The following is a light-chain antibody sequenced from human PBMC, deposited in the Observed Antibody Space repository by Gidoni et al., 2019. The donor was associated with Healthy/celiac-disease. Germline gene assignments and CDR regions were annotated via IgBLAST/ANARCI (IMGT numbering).Light chain of an antibody. V-gene: IGLV2-23*01. CDR1: SSDVGSYNL. CDR2: EGS. Sequence: QSALTQPASVSGSTGQSITISCTGTSSDVGSYNLVSLYQQHPGKAPQLMIYEGSKRPSGVSNRFSGSKSGNTASLTISGLQAEDEADYYCCSYAGSSSVVFGGGTKLTVL. CDR3: CSYAGSSSVV. J-gene: IGLJ2*01.